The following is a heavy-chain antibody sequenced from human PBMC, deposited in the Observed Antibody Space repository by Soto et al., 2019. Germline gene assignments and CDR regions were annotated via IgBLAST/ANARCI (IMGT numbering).Heavy chain of an antibody. CDR2: IYSGGTT. D-gene: IGHD6-6*01. V-gene: IGHV3-53*02. Sequence: EVQLVETGGGLIQPGGSLRHSCEVTGFTVSSNYMSWVRQAPGKGLEWVSVIYSGGTTYSADSVKGRFTISRDDSKNTLYLQINSLRSEDTAVYYCARAWWSSSRWFDPWGQGTLVTVSS. J-gene: IGHJ5*02. CDR3: ARAWWSSSRWFDP. CDR1: GFTVSSNY.